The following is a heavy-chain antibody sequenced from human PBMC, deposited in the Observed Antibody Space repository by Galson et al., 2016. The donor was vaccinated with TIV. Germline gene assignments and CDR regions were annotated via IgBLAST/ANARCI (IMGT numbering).Heavy chain of an antibody. V-gene: IGHV4-30-4*01. CDR2: IYYSGST. CDR3: ARARRVARVVVAATGTAIDH. J-gene: IGHJ4*02. D-gene: IGHD2-15*01. Sequence: TLSLTCTVSGGSISTGDYYWMWIRQPPGTGLEWIGSIYYSGSTYYNPSLKSRLTVSVDTSKNQFSLKLSSVTAADTAVFYCARARRVARVVVAATGTAIDHWGQGTLVTVSS. CDR1: GGSISTGDYY.